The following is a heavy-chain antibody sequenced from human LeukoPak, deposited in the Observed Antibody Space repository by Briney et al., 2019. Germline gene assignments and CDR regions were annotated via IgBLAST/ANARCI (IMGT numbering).Heavy chain of an antibody. Sequence: GGSLRLSCAASGFTFSDHTMTWVRQAPGKELEWVSYISASGSTIYYADSLKGRFTISRDNAKDSLFLQMNSLRAEDTVVYYCARVELAPYYYYMDVWGKGTTVTVSS. CDR1: GFTFSDHT. V-gene: IGHV3-48*01. CDR2: ISASGSTI. D-gene: IGHD1-7*01. J-gene: IGHJ6*03. CDR3: ARVELAPYYYYMDV.